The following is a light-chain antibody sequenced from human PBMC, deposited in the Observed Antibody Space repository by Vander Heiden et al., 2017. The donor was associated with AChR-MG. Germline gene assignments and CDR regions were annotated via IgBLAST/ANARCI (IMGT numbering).Light chain of an antibody. CDR1: QSLVHSDGNTY. CDR2: KVS. J-gene: IGKJ4*01. V-gene: IGKV2-30*02. Sequence: DVVMTQSPLSLPVTLGQPASISCRSSQSLVHSDGNTYLNWFQQRPGQSPRRLIYKVSNRDSGVPDRFSGSGSGTDFTLKISRVEAEDVGVYYCMQGTHWQVFGGGTKVEIK. CDR3: MQGTHWQV.